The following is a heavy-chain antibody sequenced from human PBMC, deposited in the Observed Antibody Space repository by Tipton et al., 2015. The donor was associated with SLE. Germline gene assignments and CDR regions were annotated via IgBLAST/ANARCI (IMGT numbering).Heavy chain of an antibody. D-gene: IGHD6-13*01. V-gene: IGHV3-48*01. J-gene: IGHJ2*01. CDR1: GFTFSSYS. CDR3: ARDKYSSSWSPGYFDL. CDR2: ISSSSSTI. Sequence: SLRLSCAASGFTFSSYSMNWVRQAPGKGLEWVSYISSSSSTIYYADSVKGRFTISRDNAKNSLYLQMNSLRAEDTAVYYCARDKYSSSWSPGYFDLWGRGTLVTVSS.